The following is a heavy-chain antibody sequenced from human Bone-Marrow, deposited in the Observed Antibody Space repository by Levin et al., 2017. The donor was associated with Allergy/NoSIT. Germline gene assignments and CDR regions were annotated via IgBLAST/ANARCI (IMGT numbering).Heavy chain of an antibody. CDR1: GFTFSSYA. D-gene: IGHD3-10*01. CDR3: AKDEGYYGSGSPWTWFDP. Sequence: QAGGSLRLSCAASGFTFSSYAMSWVRQAPGKGLEWVSAISGSGGSTYYADSVKGRFTISRDNSKNTLYLQMNSLRAEDTAVYYCAKDEGYYGSGSPWTWFDPWGQGTLVTVSS. CDR2: ISGSGGST. V-gene: IGHV3-23*01. J-gene: IGHJ5*02.